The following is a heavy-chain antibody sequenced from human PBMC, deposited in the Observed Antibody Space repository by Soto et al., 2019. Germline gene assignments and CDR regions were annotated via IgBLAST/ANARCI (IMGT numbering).Heavy chain of an antibody. V-gene: IGHV4-59*01. CDR3: ARYIVATIKGNWFDP. CDR2: IYYSGST. CDR1: GGSISSYY. Sequence: SETLSLTCTVSGGSISSYYWSWIRQPPGKGLEWIWYIYYSGSTNYNPSLKSRVTISVDTSKNQFSLKLSSVTAADTAVYYCARYIVATIKGNWFDPWGQGTLVTVSS. D-gene: IGHD5-12*01. J-gene: IGHJ5*02.